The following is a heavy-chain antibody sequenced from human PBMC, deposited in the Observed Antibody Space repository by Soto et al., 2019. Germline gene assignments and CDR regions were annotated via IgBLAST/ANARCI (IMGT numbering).Heavy chain of an antibody. V-gene: IGHV4-31*03. CDR1: GGSISSADYY. J-gene: IGHJ3*02. D-gene: IGHD3-3*01. CDR3: ARENGDFWTDAFVI. Sequence: QVQLQESGPGLVKPSQTLSLTCTVSGGSISSADYYWSWIRQHPGKGLEWIGYIYYSGSTYYNPSLKSRVNISVDTSKNQFSLKLTPVTAADTAVYYCARENGDFWTDAFVIWGQGTMVTVSS. CDR2: IYYSGST.